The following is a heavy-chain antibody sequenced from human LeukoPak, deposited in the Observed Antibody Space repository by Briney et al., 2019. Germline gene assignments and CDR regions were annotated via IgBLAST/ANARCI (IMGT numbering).Heavy chain of an antibody. J-gene: IGHJ4*02. CDR3: ARFSGNSFDY. CDR2: MNPNTADT. CDR1: GYTFTGYY. V-gene: IGHV1-2*02. Sequence: ASVKVSCKASGYTFTGYYIHWVRQAPGQGLEWMGWMNPNTADTNYAQKFQGRVTMTRDTSISTAYMELSRLRSDDTAVYYCARFSGNSFDYWGQGTLVTVSS. D-gene: IGHD1/OR15-1a*01.